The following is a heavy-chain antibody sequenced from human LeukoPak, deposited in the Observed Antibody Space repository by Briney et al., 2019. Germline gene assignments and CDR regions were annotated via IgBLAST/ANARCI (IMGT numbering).Heavy chain of an antibody. Sequence: PSETLSLTCAVSGGSFSGYYWSWIRQPPGKGLEWIGEINHSGSTNCNPSLKSRVTISVDTSKDQFSLKLSSVTAADTAVYYCARGSHYYGSGSFPNFDYWGQGTLVSVSS. CDR3: ARGSHYYGSGSFPNFDY. CDR2: INHSGST. V-gene: IGHV4-34*01. D-gene: IGHD3-10*01. CDR1: GGSFSGYY. J-gene: IGHJ4*02.